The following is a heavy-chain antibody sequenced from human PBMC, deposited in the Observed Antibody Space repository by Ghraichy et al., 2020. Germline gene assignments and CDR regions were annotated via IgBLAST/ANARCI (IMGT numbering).Heavy chain of an antibody. CDR3: ARWKELRDYYYYYYGMDV. J-gene: IGHJ6*02. V-gene: IGHV1-2*02. CDR2: INPNSGGT. CDR1: GYTFTGYY. D-gene: IGHD1-7*01. Sequence: ASVKVSCKASGYTFTGYYMHWVRQAPGQGLEWMGWINPNSGGTNYAQKFQGRVTMTRDTSISTAYMELSRLRSDDTAVYYCARWKELRDYYYYYYGMDVWGQGTTVNVSS.